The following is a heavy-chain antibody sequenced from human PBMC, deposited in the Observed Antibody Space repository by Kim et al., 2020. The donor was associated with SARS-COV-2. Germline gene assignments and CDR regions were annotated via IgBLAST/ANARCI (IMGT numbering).Heavy chain of an antibody. Sequence: SETLSLTCTVSGDSLTNNYYWTWIRQPAGKGLEWIGRIYTNGDTNYNPSLQSRVVMSLDTSKNYFSLKLNSVTAADTAVYYCAATVLQTWMVVHGNYNWFDPWGQGTLVTVSS. CDR1: GDSLTNNYY. D-gene: IGHD2-2*01. CDR2: IYTNGDT. V-gene: IGHV4-4*07. J-gene: IGHJ5*02. CDR3: AATVLQTWMVVHGNYNWFDP.